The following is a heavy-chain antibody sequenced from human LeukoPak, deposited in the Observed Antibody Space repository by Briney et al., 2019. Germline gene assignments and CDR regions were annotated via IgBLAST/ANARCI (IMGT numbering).Heavy chain of an antibody. D-gene: IGHD6-19*01. V-gene: IGHV4-59*08. CDR2: IYYSGTT. CDR3: ARHSGGGWYSNWFDP. J-gene: IGHJ5*02. Sequence: PSETLSLTCTVSGGSISNHYWSWIRQPPGKGLEWIGYIYYSGTTNYNPSLKSRVTISVDTSKNQFSLKLSSVTAADTAVYYCARHSGGGWYSNWFDPWGQGTPVTFSS. CDR1: GGSISNHY.